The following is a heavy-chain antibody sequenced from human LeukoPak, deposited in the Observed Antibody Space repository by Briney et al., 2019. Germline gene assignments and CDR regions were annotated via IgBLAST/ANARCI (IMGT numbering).Heavy chain of an antibody. J-gene: IGHJ4*02. CDR2: IWYDGSNK. V-gene: IGHV3-33*06. D-gene: IGHD5-18*01. CDR1: GFTFRNYG. CDR3: AKDLGAWIQLWFLDY. Sequence: GGSLRLSCAASGFTFRNYGMHWVRQAPGKGLEWVAVIWYDGSNKYYADSVKGRFTISRDNSKNTLYLQMNSLRAEDTAVYYCAKDLGAWIQLWFLDYWGQGTLVTVSS.